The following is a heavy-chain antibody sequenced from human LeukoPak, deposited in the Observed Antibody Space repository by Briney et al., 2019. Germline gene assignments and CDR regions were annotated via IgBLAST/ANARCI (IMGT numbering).Heavy chain of an antibody. CDR3: AKAPVTSCRGAYCYPFDY. CDR2: ISGSGGST. CDR1: GFTFSSYA. Sequence: GGSLRLSCAASGFTFSSYAMSWVRQAPGKGLEWVSAISGSGGSTYYADSVRGRFTISRDSSKNTLYLQMNSLRAEDAAVYYCAKAPVTSCRGAYCYPFDYWGQGTLVTVSS. J-gene: IGHJ4*02. V-gene: IGHV3-23*01. D-gene: IGHD2-21*01.